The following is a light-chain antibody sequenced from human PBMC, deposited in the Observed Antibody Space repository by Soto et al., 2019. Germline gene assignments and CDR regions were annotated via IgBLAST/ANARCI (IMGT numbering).Light chain of an antibody. CDR3: QQYFEWPPMT. V-gene: IGKV3-15*01. J-gene: IGKJ1*01. CDR2: GAS. Sequence: VSPGERATLSCWASETVATNLAWYQQKPGQAPRLLISGASTRAAGISDRFRGSGSGTEFTLTISSLRSEDSAIYYCQQYFEWPPMTFGQGTKVEI. CDR1: ETVATN.